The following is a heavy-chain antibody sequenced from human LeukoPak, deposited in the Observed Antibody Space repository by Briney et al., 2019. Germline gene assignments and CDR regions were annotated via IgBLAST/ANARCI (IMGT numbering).Heavy chain of an antibody. CDR1: GFTFSSYA. CDR2: IYSGGST. CDR3: ARGIRAADY. J-gene: IGHJ4*02. Sequence: GGSLRLSRAASGFTFSSYAMSWVRQAPGKGLEWVSVIYSGGSTYYADSVKGRFTISRDNSKNTLYLQMNSLRAEDTAVYYCARGIRAADYWGQGTLVTVSS. D-gene: IGHD2-21*01. V-gene: IGHV3-53*01.